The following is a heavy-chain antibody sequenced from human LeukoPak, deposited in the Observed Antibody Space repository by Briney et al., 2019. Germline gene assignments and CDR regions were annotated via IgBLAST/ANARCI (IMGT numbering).Heavy chain of an antibody. CDR2: ISASGGTS. D-gene: IGHD6-13*01. CDR1: GFTYSSHA. J-gene: IGHJ4*02. CDR3: AKRLWDVGDVAAGNPLDS. Sequence: GGSLRLSCAASGFTYSSHAMSWVRQTPGKGLQWVSSISASGGTSKYADSVRGRFTISRDNSKNTLYLQLTSLQVEDAAVYYCAKRLWDVGDVAAGNPLDSWGQGTLVTVSS. V-gene: IGHV3-23*01.